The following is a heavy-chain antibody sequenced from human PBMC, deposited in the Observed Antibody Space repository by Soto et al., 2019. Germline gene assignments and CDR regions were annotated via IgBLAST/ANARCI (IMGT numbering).Heavy chain of an antibody. J-gene: IGHJ6*02. CDR1: GGSFSGYY. CDR2: INHSGST. V-gene: IGHV4-34*01. CDR3: ARGVGSGSYYTPHYYYYYGMDV. D-gene: IGHD3-10*01. Sequence: PSETLSLTCAVYGGSFSGYYWSWIRQPPGKGLEWIGEINHSGSTNYNPSLKSRVTISVDTSKNQFSLKLSSVTAADTAVYYCARGVGSGSYYTPHYYYYYGMDVWGQGTTVTVS.